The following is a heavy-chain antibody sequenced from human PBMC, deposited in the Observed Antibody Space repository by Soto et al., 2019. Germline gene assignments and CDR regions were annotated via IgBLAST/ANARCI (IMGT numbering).Heavy chain of an antibody. V-gene: IGHV3-7*01. CDR3: ARDSNRGIAAAGFFDY. D-gene: IGHD6-13*01. CDR2: IKQDGSEK. CDR1: GFTFSSYW. Sequence: PGGSLRLSCAASGFTFSSYWMSWVRQAPGKGLEWVANIKQDGSEKYYVDSVKGRFTISRDNAKNSLYLQMNSLRAEDTAVYYCARDSNRGIAAAGFFDYWGQGTLVTVSS. J-gene: IGHJ4*02.